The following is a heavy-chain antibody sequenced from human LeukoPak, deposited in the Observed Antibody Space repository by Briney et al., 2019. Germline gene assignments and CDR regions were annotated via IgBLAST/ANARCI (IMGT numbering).Heavy chain of an antibody. D-gene: IGHD5-12*01. J-gene: IGHJ4*02. CDR3: AKGTAVWWLLGGGFDY. V-gene: IGHV3-30*18. CDR2: ISYDGSNK. CDR1: GFTFSSYG. Sequence: PGGSLRLSCAASGFTFSSYGMHWVRQAPGKGLEWVAVISYDGSNKYYADSVKGRFTISRDNSKNTLYLQMNSLRAEDTAVYYCAKGTAVWWLLGGGFDYWGQGTLVTVSS.